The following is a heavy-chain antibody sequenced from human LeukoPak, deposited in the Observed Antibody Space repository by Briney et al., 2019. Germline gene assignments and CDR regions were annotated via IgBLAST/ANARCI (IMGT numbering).Heavy chain of an antibody. CDR1: GFTFNSYA. J-gene: IGHJ4*02. V-gene: IGHV3-30*04. D-gene: IGHD3-22*01. Sequence: GRSLRLSCSASGFTFNSYAMHWVRQAPGKGLEWAAVISHDGSKKYYADSVKGRFIISRDNSKNTLYLQMYSLRAEDTAVYYCARDKEYDPSGYCEGDWGQGTLVTVSS. CDR3: ARDKEYDPSGYCEGD. CDR2: ISHDGSKK.